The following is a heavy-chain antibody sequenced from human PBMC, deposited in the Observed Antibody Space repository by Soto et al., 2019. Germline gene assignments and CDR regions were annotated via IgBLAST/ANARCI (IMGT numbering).Heavy chain of an antibody. D-gene: IGHD3-16*01. V-gene: IGHV4-61*01. J-gene: IGHJ4*02. CDR1: GDSVSNDNYY. CDR3: ARSQRGRTAVTFDY. CDR2: IYYSGTT. Sequence: SETLSLTCAVSGDSVSNDNYYWSWLRQPPGKGLEWIVYIYYSGTTNYNSYLKSLLSLSVDMSKNQFSLKLASVTAADTAVYFCARSQRGRTAVTFDYWGQGALVTVSS.